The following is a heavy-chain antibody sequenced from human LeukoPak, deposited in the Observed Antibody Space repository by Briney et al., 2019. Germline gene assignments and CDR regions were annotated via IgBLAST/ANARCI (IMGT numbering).Heavy chain of an antibody. D-gene: IGHD3-22*01. Sequence: SETLSLTCAVSGSSISSYYWSWIRQPPGRGLEWIGYIYHSGSTYYNPSLKSRVTISVDTSKNQFSLKLTSVTAADTAVYYCARGDLSGYYFDFWGQGTLVTVSS. J-gene: IGHJ4*02. CDR3: ARGDLSGYYFDF. CDR1: GSSISSYY. CDR2: IYHSGST. V-gene: IGHV4-59*12.